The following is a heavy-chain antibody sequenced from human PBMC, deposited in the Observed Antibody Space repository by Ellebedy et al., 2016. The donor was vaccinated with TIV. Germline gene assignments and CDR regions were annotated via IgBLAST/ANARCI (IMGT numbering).Heavy chain of an antibody. CDR2: ISAYNGNT. CDR1: GYTFSDYG. Sequence: ASVKVSCXPSGYTFSDYGITWVRQAPGQGFEWMGWISAYNGNTNYVQKLQGRVTMTIDTSTSTAYMELGSLRSDDTAVYYCARAHCSSISCYFDYWGQGTLVTVSS. V-gene: IGHV1-18*04. J-gene: IGHJ4*02. D-gene: IGHD2-2*01. CDR3: ARAHCSSISCYFDY.